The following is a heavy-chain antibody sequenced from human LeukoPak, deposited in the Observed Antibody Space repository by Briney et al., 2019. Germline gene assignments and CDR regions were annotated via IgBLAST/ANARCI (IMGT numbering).Heavy chain of an antibody. J-gene: IGHJ6*04. D-gene: IGHD4-17*01. V-gene: IGHV1-2*04. CDR3: ARCDYGDYPRRDTHGMDV. Sequence: ASVKVSCKASGYTFTGYFIHWVRQAPGQGLEWMGWIHPDSGGIHYAQKFQAWVTMARDMSISTAYLELTRLRSDDTAVYYCARCDYGDYPRRDTHGMDVWGKGTTVTVSS. CDR1: GYTFTGYF. CDR2: IHPDSGGI.